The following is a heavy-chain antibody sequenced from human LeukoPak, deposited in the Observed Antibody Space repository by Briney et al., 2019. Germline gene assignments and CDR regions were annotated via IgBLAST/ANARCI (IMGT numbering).Heavy chain of an antibody. V-gene: IGHV4-34*01. CDR1: GGSFSGYY. D-gene: IGHD4-17*01. J-gene: IGHJ4*02. CDR2: INHSGST. Sequence: SETLSLTCAVYGGSFSGYYWSWIRQPPGKGLEWIGEINHSGSTNYNPSLKSRVTISVDTSKNQFSLKLSSVTAADTAVYYCARRGPHGDYLVDWGQGNLVTVSS. CDR3: ARRGPHGDYLVD.